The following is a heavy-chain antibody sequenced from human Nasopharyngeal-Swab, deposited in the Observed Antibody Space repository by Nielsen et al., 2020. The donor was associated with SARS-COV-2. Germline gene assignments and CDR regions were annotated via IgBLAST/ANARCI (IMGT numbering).Heavy chain of an antibody. J-gene: IGHJ4*02. CDR2: IFRSGDV. CDR1: GFSITSGYY. V-gene: IGHV4-38-2*02. Sequence: SETLSLTCTVSGFSITSGYYWGWIRQPPGKGPEYIGSIFRSGDVRYSPSLNSRVTVSVDTSKNQMSLKVRSVTAADTAIYYCARLGYGDYETDYWGQGILVTVSS. CDR3: ARLGYGDYETDY. D-gene: IGHD2-21*02.